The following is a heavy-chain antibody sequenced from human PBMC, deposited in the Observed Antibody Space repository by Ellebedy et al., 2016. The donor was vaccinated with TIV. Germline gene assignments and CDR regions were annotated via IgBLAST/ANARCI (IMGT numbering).Heavy chain of an antibody. CDR2: LNRRGGT. Sequence: MPSETLSLTCAVYGGSFSGYYWSWIRQSPGKGLEWIGELNRRGGTSSNPSLKSRVTISHDKSKSQFSLTLSSVTAADTAVYYCARGVMVTASNNWFDPWGQGTLVTVTS. D-gene: IGHD2-21*02. CDR1: GGSFSGYY. CDR3: ARGVMVTASNNWFDP. J-gene: IGHJ5*02. V-gene: IGHV4-34*01.